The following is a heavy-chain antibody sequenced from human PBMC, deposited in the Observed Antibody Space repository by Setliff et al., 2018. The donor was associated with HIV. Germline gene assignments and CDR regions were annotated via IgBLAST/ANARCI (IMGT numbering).Heavy chain of an antibody. D-gene: IGHD2-2*02. V-gene: IGHV1-69*04. Sequence: SVKVSCKASGGAFISHAFTWVRQAPGQGLEWMGRIIPILGIPNYAQNFQGRLTISADKSTRTAYLELSSLRSDDSAVYFCAKEQEIGSYLDPWGQGTLVTV. CDR3: AKEQEIGSYLDP. J-gene: IGHJ5*02. CDR1: GGAFISHA. CDR2: IIPILGIP.